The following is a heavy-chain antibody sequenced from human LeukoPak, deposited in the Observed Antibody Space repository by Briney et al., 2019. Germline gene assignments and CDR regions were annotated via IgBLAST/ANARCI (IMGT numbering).Heavy chain of an antibody. Sequence: GGSLRLSCAAPGFTFSSYGMNWVRQAPGKGLEGLSYISSSGTATHYADSVKGRFTISRDNAKNSLDLQMNRLGDEDTALYYCTRAEPVVPYHYWGQGTLVTVSS. CDR1: GFTFSSYG. D-gene: IGHD1-14*01. V-gene: IGHV3-48*02. CDR2: ISSSGTAT. CDR3: TRAEPVVPYHY. J-gene: IGHJ4*02.